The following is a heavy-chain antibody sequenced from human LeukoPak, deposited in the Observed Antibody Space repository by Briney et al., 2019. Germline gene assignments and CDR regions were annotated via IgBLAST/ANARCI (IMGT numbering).Heavy chain of an antibody. CDR3: TRTRGCSSTSCYADY. D-gene: IGHD2-2*01. CDR2: TSGSGDST. V-gene: IGHV3-23*01. Sequence: GGSLRLSCEASGFTFSNYAMTWVRQAPGKGLEWVSGTSGSGDSTYYADSVKGRFTISRDNSKNTLYLQMNSLRAEDTAVYSCTRTRGCSSTSCYADYWGQGTLVTVSS. J-gene: IGHJ4*02. CDR1: GFTFSNYA.